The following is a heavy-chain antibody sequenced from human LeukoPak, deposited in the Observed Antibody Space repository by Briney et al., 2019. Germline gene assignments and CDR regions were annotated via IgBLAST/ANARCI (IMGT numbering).Heavy chain of an antibody. CDR3: ARDRGYCSGGSCYRWFDP. Sequence: GGSLRLSCAASGFTFRSYAMSWVREAPGKGLDWVSAISGSGGSTYYADPVKGRFTISRDNAKNSLYLQMNSLRAEDTAVYYCARDRGYCSGGSCYRWFDPWGQGTLVTVSS. CDR2: ISGSGGST. J-gene: IGHJ5*02. D-gene: IGHD2-15*01. V-gene: IGHV3-23*01. CDR1: GFTFRSYA.